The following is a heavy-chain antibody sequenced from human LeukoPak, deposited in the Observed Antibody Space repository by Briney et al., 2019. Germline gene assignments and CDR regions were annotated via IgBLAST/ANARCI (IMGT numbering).Heavy chain of an antibody. V-gene: IGHV3-9*01. CDR2: ISWNSGIV. CDR1: VFTFDDYA. D-gene: IGHD1-26*01. Sequence: GRSLRLSCAASVFTFDDYAMHWVRQAPGKGLEWVSGISWNSGIVGYADSVKGRFTVSRDNAKNSLYLQMNSLRAEDTALYYCAKDKNIVGATRAFDYWGQGTLVTVSS. J-gene: IGHJ4*02. CDR3: AKDKNIVGATRAFDY.